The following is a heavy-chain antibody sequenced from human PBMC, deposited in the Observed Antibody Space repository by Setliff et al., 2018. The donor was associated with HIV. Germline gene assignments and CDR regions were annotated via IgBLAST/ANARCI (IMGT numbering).Heavy chain of an antibody. D-gene: IGHD3-3*01. CDR1: GYTFTSYY. CDR2: INPRDGST. CDR3: ASDKTPIFGVVIATNWFDP. V-gene: IGHV1-46*01. Sequence: ASVTVSCKASGYTFTSYYMHWVRQTPGQGREWMGMINPRDGSTRYAQKLQGRVTMTRDTSTTTVYMELRSLRSEDTAVYYCASDKTPIFGVVIATNWFDPWGQGTLVTVSS. J-gene: IGHJ5*02.